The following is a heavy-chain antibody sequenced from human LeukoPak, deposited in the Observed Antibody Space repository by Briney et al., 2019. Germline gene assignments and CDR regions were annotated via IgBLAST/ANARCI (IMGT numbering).Heavy chain of an antibody. CDR1: EFTFSSYW. D-gene: IGHD2-15*01. CDR3: AKDSRGSIVRAFDS. Sequence: GGSLRLSCTASEFTFSSYWMSWVRQAPGKGLEWVANIKQDGSEKDYVDSVKGRFTISRDNAKNSLYLQMNSLRVEDTAIYYCAKDSRGSIVRAFDSWGQGTLVTVSS. V-gene: IGHV3-7*03. J-gene: IGHJ4*02. CDR2: IKQDGSEK.